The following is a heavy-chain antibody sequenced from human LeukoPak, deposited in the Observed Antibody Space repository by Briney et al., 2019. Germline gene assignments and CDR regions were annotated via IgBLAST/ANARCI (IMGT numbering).Heavy chain of an antibody. J-gene: IGHJ3*02. CDR2: ISYSGST. CDR1: GGSFSSGTYY. V-gene: IGHV4-39*01. D-gene: IGHD4/OR15-4a*01. Sequence: SETLSLTCTVSGGSFSSGTYYWGWIRQPPGKGPEWIGSISYSGSTYYIPSLQSRVTISVDTSKNQFSLKLSSVTAADTAVYYCARDTNFGAIDGGAFDIWGRGTMVTVSS. CDR3: ARDTNFGAIDGGAFDI.